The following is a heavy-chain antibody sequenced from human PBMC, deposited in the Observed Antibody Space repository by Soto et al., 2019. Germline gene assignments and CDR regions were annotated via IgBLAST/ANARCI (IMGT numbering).Heavy chain of an antibody. CDR3: VRGDAAYSAGNGYLGRH. Sequence: EVQLVESGGGLVQPGGSLRLSCAASGFTFSSYWMHWVRQAPGKGLVWVSRLKSDGSGTTYADSVKGRLTISRDNAKNTLYLQMNSLRAEDTAVYYCVRGDAAYSAGNGYLGRHWGQGTLVTVSS. CDR2: LKSDGSGT. J-gene: IGHJ4*02. CDR1: GFTFSSYW. V-gene: IGHV3-74*01. D-gene: IGHD5-18*01.